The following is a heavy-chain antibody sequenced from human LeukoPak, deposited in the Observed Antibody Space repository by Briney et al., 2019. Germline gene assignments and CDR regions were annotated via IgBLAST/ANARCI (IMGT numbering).Heavy chain of an antibody. J-gene: IGHJ4*02. Sequence: GGSLRLSCAASGFTFSSYEMNWVRQAPGKGLEWVSYISSSGSTVYYADSVKGRFTISRDNAKNSLYLQTNSLRAEDTAVYYCARGTYGSGNYYKVYWGQGTLVTVSS. CDR3: ARGTYGSGNYYKVY. D-gene: IGHD3-10*01. CDR1: GFTFSSYE. V-gene: IGHV3-48*03. CDR2: ISSSGSTV.